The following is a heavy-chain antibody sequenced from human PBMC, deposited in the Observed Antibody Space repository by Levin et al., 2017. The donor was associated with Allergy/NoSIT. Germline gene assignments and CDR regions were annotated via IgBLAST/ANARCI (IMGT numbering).Heavy chain of an antibody. J-gene: IGHJ4*02. CDR1: GYTFTSYG. D-gene: IGHD3-10*02. V-gene: IGHV1-18*01. Sequence: ASVKVSCKASGYTFTSYGISWLRQAPGQGLEWMGWISTYNGNTNYAEKLQGRVTMTTDTSTSTAYMELRSLRSDDTAVYYCARDLGGRGSVCFFDYWGQGSLVTVSS. CDR2: ISTYNGNT. CDR3: ARDLGGRGSVCFFDY.